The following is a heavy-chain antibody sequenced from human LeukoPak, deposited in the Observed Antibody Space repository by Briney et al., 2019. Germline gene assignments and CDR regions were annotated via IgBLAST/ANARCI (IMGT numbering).Heavy chain of an antibody. CDR3: ARHLRKRRSFDI. D-gene: IGHD3-9*01. V-gene: IGHV3-66*04. CDR1: GFTVSSNY. Sequence: PGGSLRLSCAASGFTVSSNYMSWVRQAPGKGLEWVSVIYSGGSTYYADSVKGRFTISRDNSKNSLYLQMNSLRAEDTAVYYCARHLRKRRSFDIWGQGTMVTVSS. J-gene: IGHJ3*02. CDR2: IYSGGST.